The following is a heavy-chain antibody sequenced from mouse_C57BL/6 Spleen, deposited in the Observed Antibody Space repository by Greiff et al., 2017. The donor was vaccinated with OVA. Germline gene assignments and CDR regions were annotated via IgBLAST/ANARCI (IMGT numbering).Heavy chain of an antibody. V-gene: IGHV5-17*01. CDR2: ISSGSSTI. J-gene: IGHJ4*01. CDR1: GFTFSDYG. D-gene: IGHD1-1*01. CDR3: AREATLFAMDD. Sequence: EVMLVESGGGLVKPGGSLKLSCAASGFTFSDYGMHWVRQAPEKGLEWVAYISSGSSTIYYAATVKGRFTIARDNAKNTLFLLRTSLRDDDTAMYYGAREATLFAMDDWGQGTSVTVSS.